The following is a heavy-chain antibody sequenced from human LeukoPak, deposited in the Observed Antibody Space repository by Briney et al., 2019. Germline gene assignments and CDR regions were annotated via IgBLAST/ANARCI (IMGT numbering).Heavy chain of an antibody. CDR2: ISTDNGNT. Sequence: ASVKVSCKASGYTFTNYGINWVRQAPGQGLEWMGWISTDNGNTNYAHKFQGRVTMTTDTSTSTAYMELRSLRSDDTAVYYCARLGLGWSGYYTAFDIWGQGTMVTVSS. V-gene: IGHV1-18*01. J-gene: IGHJ3*02. CDR3: ARLGLGWSGYYTAFDI. CDR1: GYTFTNYG. D-gene: IGHD3-3*01.